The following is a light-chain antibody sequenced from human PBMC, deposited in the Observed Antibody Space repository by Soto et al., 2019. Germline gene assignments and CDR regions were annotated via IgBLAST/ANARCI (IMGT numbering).Light chain of an antibody. Sequence: QSALTQPPSASGSPGQSVTISCTGTSSDVGGYNYVSWYQQHPGKAPKFMIYEVNKRPSGVPDRFSGSKSGNTASLTVSGLQAEDEADYYCKSYEGSNIYVFGTGTKLTVL. CDR3: KSYEGSNIYV. CDR1: SSDVGGYNY. J-gene: IGLJ1*01. CDR2: EVN. V-gene: IGLV2-8*01.